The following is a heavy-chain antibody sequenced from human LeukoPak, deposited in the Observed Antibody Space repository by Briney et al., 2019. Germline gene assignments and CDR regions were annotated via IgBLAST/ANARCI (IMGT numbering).Heavy chain of an antibody. CDR1: GFTFSGYA. CDR3: VKAPRTTVVGFDI. D-gene: IGHD4-11*01. V-gene: IGHV3-64D*09. J-gene: IGHJ3*02. CDR2: ISSTGGST. Sequence: GGSLRLSCSASGFTFSGYAMHWVRQAPGKGLEYVSAISSTGGSTYYADSVQGRFTISRDNSKNTLYLQMSSLRAEDTSVYYCVKAPRTTVVGFDIWGQGTMVTVSS.